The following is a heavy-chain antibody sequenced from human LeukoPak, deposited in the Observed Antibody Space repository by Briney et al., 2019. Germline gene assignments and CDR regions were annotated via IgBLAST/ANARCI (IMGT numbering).Heavy chain of an antibody. D-gene: IGHD6-25*01. Sequence: SETLSLTCTVSGGSISSYYWSWIRQPPGKGLEYIGYIYYSGSTNYNPSLKSRVTISLDTSKNQFSLRLNSVTAADTAVYYCARQSSGERPNFDSWGPGTLVTVSS. CDR3: ARQSSGERPNFDS. J-gene: IGHJ4*02. CDR1: GGSISSYY. CDR2: IYYSGST. V-gene: IGHV4-59*08.